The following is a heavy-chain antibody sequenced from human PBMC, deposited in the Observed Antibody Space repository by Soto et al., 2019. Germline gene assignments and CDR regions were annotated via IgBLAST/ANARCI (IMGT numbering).Heavy chain of an antibody. J-gene: IGHJ4*02. CDR1: GGTFSSYA. Sequence: QVQLVQSGAEVKKPGSSVKVSCKASGGTFSSYAISWVRQAPGQGLEWMGGIIPIFGTANYAQKFQGRVTITADESTSTAYRELSSVRSEDTAVYYCASRSHLGYCSGGSCYSHFDYWGQGTLVTVSS. CDR2: IIPIFGTA. D-gene: IGHD2-15*01. V-gene: IGHV1-69*01. CDR3: ASRSHLGYCSGGSCYSHFDY.